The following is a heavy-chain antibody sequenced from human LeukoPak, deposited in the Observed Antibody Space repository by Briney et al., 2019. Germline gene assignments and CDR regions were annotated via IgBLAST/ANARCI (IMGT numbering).Heavy chain of an antibody. J-gene: IGHJ4*02. V-gene: IGHV3-23*01. CDR3: ARKSDSLLVREGDC. D-gene: IGHD3-10*01. CDR2: ISGSGGST. CDR1: GFTFSSYA. Sequence: GGSLRLSCAASGFTFSSYAMSWVRQAPGKGLEWVSAISGSGGSTYYADSVKGRFTISRDNSKNTLFLQMNSLRAEDTAVYYCARKSDSLLVREGDCWGQGTLVTVSS.